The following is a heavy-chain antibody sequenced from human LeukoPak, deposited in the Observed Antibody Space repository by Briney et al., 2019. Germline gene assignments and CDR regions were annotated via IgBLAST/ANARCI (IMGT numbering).Heavy chain of an antibody. CDR3: AREGYDFWSGYEYNWFDP. CDR1: GFTFSSYG. J-gene: IGHJ5*02. CDR2: IKQDGSEK. V-gene: IGHV3-7*03. Sequence: PGGSLRLSCAASGFTFSSYGMHWVRQAPGKGLEWVANIKQDGSEKYYVDTVKGRFTISRDNAKNSLYLQMNSLRAEDTAVYYCAREGYDFWSGYEYNWFDPWGQGTLVTVSS. D-gene: IGHD3-3*01.